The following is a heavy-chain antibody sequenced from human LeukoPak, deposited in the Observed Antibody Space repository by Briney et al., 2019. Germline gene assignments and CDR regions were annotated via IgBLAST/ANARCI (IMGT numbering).Heavy chain of an antibody. CDR3: ARETWYAFDL. J-gene: IGHJ3*01. CDR2: VTTDTSHT. CDR1: GFSFSSYH. V-gene: IGHV3-11*06. D-gene: IGHD2-15*01. Sequence: PGGSLRLSCAASGFSFSSYHMRWIXQAPGXGLEWVSSVTTDTSHTNYADSVKGRFTLSRDNAKNSLYLQMNSLRAEDTAVYYCARETWYAFDLRGQGAMVTVSS.